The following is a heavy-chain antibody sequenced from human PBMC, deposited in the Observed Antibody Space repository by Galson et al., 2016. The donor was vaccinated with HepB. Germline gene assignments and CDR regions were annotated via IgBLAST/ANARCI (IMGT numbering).Heavy chain of an antibody. D-gene: IGHD3-10*01. CDR1: GYNFTSYW. Sequence: QSGAEVKKPGESLKISCKGSGYNFTSYWIGWVRQMPGKGLEWMGIIYPGDSDARYSPSFQGQVTISADKSISTAYLQWSSLKASDTAMYYCARLGRDYYGSGSYRYYYYGMDVWGQGTTVTVSS. CDR3: ARLGRDYYGSGSYRYYYYGMDV. V-gene: IGHV5-51*01. J-gene: IGHJ6*02. CDR2: IYPGDSDA.